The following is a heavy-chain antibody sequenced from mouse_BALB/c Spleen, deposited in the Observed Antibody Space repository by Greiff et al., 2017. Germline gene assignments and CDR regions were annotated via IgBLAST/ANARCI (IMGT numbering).Heavy chain of an antibody. D-gene: IGHD1-1*01. CDR1: GFNIKDYY. CDR2: IDPENGDT. Sequence: EVQVVESGAELVRSGASVKLSCTASGFNIKDYYMHWVKQRPEQGLEWIGWIDPENGDTEYAPKFQGKATMTADTSSNTAYLQLSSLTSEDTAVYYCTHDGSSFDYWGQGTTRTVSA. CDR3: THDGSSFDY. V-gene: IGHV14-4*02. J-gene: IGHJ2*01.